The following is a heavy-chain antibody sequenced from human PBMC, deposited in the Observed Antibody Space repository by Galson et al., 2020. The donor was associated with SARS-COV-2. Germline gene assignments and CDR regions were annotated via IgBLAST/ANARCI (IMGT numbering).Heavy chain of an antibody. V-gene: IGHV3-74*01. Sequence: GESLKISCAASGFTFSTYWMPWVRPAPGKGLVWVARINSEGGRTIYADSVKGRFTISRDNAKNTLYLQMNSVRAEDTAAYFCAREGEDTWYDYVMDAWGQGTTVTVSS. CDR2: INSEGGRT. J-gene: IGHJ6*02. D-gene: IGHD3-16*01. CDR1: GFTFSTYW. CDR3: AREGEDTWYDYVMDA.